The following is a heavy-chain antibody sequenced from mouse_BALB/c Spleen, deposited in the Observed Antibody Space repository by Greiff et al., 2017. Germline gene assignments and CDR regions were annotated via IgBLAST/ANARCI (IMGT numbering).Heavy chain of an antibody. D-gene: IGHD2-4*01. Sequence: EVQLQQSGAELVKPGASVKLSCTASGFNIKDTYMHWVKQRPEQGLEWIGRIDPANGNTKYDPKFQGKATITADTSSNTAYLQLSSLTSEDTAVYYCARDYYDYDGFAYWGQGTLVTVSA. V-gene: IGHV14-3*02. CDR2: IDPANGNT. CDR1: GFNIKDTY. J-gene: IGHJ3*01. CDR3: ARDYYDYDGFAY.